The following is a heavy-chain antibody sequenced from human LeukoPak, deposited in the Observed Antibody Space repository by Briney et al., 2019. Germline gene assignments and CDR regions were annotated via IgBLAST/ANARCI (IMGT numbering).Heavy chain of an antibody. J-gene: IGHJ6*04. V-gene: IGHV1-3*01. CDR1: GYTFTSYV. D-gene: IGHD3-10*01. CDR2: INPGSADT. CDR3: AREFYYYASGTSCMDV. Sequence: GASVKVSCKASGYTFTSYVMYWVRQAPGQRLEWMGWINPGSADTKYSKKFQGRITITRDTSASTAYMDLSSLRSEDTAVYYCAREFYYYASGTSCMDVWGKGTTVTVSS.